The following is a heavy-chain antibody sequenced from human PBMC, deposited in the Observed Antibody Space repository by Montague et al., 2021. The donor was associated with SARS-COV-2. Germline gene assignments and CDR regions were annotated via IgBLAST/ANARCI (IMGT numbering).Heavy chain of an antibody. D-gene: IGHD5-18*01. CDR2: ISWNSGSI. CDR1: GFTFDDYA. J-gene: IGHJ4*02. Sequence: SLRLSCAASGFTFDDYAMHWVQQAPGKGLEWVSGISWNSGSIGYADSVKGRFTISRDNAKNSLYLQMNSLRAEDTALYYCAKDINSYGEYYFDYWGQGTLVTVSS. V-gene: IGHV3-9*01. CDR3: AKDINSYGEYYFDY.